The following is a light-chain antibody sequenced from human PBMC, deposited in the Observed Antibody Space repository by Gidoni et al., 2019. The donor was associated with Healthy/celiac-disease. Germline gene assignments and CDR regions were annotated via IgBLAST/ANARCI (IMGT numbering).Light chain of an antibody. CDR2: DAS. CDR1: QSVSSY. Sequence: VLTQSPATLSLSPGERATLSCRASQSVSSYLAWYQQKPGQTPRLLIYDASNRATGIPARFSGSGSGTDFTLSISSLEPEDFAVYYCQQRSNWPITFGQGTRLEIK. J-gene: IGKJ5*01. CDR3: QQRSNWPIT. V-gene: IGKV3-11*01.